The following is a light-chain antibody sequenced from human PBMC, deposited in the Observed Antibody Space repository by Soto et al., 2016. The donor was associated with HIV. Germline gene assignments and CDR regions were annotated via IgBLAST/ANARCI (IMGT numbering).Light chain of an antibody. CDR1: QSISTY. CDR2: GAS. Sequence: DIQMTQSPSSLSASVGDRVTITCRASQSISTYLNWYQQKPGKVPNLLIDGASSLQSGVPSRFSGSGSGTDFTLTISSLQPEDFATYHCQQYYSYPYTFGQGTKLEI. CDR3: QQYYSYPYT. V-gene: IGKV1-39*01. J-gene: IGKJ2*01.